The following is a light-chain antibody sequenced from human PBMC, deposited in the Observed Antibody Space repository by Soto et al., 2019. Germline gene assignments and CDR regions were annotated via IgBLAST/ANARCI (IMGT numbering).Light chain of an antibody. V-gene: IGLV2-14*01. J-gene: IGLJ1*01. Sequence: QSALTQPASVSGSPGQSITISCTGTRSDVGGFNYVSWYQQHPGKAPKLLIYEVSNRPSGVSHRFSGSKSGNTASLTISGLQAEDEADYYCSSYTSSSTQVFGTGTKLTVL. CDR3: SSYTSSSTQV. CDR2: EVS. CDR1: RSDVGGFNY.